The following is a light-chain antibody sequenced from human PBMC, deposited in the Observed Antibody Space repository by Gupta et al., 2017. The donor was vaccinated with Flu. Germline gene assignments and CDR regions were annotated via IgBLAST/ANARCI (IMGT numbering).Light chain of an antibody. CDR2: KDS. CDR3: QSADSSGTYKV. V-gene: IGLV3-25*02. CDR1: ALPKQY. Sequence: SYELTQPRSVSVSPGQTARITCPGDALPKQYAYWYQQKPGQAPVLVIYKDSERPSGIPERFSGSSSGTTVTLTISGVQAEDEADYYCQSADSSGTYKVFGTGTKVTVL. J-gene: IGLJ1*01.